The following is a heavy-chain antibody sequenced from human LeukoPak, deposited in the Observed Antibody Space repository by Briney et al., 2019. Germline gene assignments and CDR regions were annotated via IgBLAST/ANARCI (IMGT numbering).Heavy chain of an antibody. CDR3: ARRVSGSYGCFDY. CDR1: GGSISSSNYY. J-gene: IGHJ4*02. V-gene: IGHV4-39*01. CDR2: IYYSGST. D-gene: IGHD1-26*01. Sequence: PSETLSLTCTVSGGSISSSNYYWGWIRQPPGKGLEWIGAIYYSGSTYYNPSLKSRVTISVDTSKNQFSLKLKYVTAADTAVYYCARRVSGSYGCFDYWGQGTLVTVSS.